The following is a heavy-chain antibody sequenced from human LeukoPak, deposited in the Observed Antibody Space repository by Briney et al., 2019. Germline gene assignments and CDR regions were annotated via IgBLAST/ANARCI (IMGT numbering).Heavy chain of an antibody. CDR2: IIPIFGTA. Sequence: ASVKVSCKASGGTFSSYAISWVRQAPGQGLEWMGGIIPIFGTANYAQKFQGRVTITADKSTSTAYMELSSLRSEDTAVYYCARPGGYCTNGVCYMAYNWFDPWGQGTLVTVSS. D-gene: IGHD2-8*01. CDR1: GGTFSSYA. CDR3: ARPGGYCTNGVCYMAYNWFDP. J-gene: IGHJ5*02. V-gene: IGHV1-69*06.